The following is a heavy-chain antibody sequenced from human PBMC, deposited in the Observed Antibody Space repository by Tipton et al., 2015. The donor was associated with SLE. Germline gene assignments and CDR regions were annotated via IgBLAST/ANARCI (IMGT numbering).Heavy chain of an antibody. J-gene: IGHJ4*02. V-gene: IGHV4-59*04. CDR2: FYYSGAT. CDR3: ARSLGAGFCSGGNCFEPLDY. D-gene: IGHD2-15*01. Sequence: TLSLTCTVSGGSISGYHWSWLRQPPGRGLEWIGYFYYSGATYYNPSLQSRVTMSADTSRNQFSLKLNSVTAVDTAIYYCARSLGAGFCSGGNCFEPLDYWGQGILVTASS. CDR1: GGSISGYH.